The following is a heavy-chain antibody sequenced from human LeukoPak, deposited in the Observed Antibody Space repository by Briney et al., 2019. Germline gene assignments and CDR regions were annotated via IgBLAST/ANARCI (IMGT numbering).Heavy chain of an antibody. CDR2: IYYSGNT. CDR1: GGSISSYY. D-gene: IGHD5-18*01. Sequence: SETLSLTCTVSGGSISSYYWSWIRQPPGKGLEWIGYIYYSGNTNYNPSLKSRVTISVETSKNQFSLKLSSVTAADTAVYYCARVREYNYVYDAFDIWGQGTMVTVSS. V-gene: IGHV4-59*01. CDR3: ARVREYNYVYDAFDI. J-gene: IGHJ3*02.